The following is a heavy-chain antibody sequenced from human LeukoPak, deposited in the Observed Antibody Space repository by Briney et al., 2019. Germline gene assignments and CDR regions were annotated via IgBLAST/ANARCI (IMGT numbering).Heavy chain of an antibody. CDR3: ASSFLNLGYCSGGSCPTLDY. Sequence: SQTLSLTCTVSGGSISSGDYYWRWLRQPPGTGLEWIGYIYYSGSTYYNPSLKSRVTISVDTSKNQFSLKLSSVTAADTAVYYCASSFLNLGYCSGGSCPTLDYWGQGTLVTVSS. CDR1: GGSISSGDYY. V-gene: IGHV4-30-4*01. D-gene: IGHD2-15*01. J-gene: IGHJ4*02. CDR2: IYYSGST.